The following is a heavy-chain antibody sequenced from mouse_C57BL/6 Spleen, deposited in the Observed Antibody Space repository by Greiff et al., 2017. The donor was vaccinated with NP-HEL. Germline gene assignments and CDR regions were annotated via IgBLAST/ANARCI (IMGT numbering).Heavy chain of an antibody. CDR2: IDPSDSYT. D-gene: IGHD1-1*01. CDR3: ARWAFGSSYIDY. CDR1: GYTFTSYW. J-gene: IGHJ2*01. Sequence: QVQLKQPGAELVKPGASVKLSCKASGYTFTSYWMQWVKQRPGQGLEWIGEIDPSDSYTNYNQKFKGKATLTVDTSSSTAYMQLSSLTSEDSAVYYCARWAFGSSYIDYWGQGTTLTVSS. V-gene: IGHV1-50*01.